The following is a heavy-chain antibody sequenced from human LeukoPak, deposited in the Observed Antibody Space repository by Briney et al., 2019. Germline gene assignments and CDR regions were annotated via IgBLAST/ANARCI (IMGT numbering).Heavy chain of an antibody. V-gene: IGHV4-59*01. CDR2: IFYSGTT. CDR3: ARGSGSYYRKSAFDI. Sequence: PSETLSLTCTVSGASISSDYWSWIRQPPGKGLECIGYIFYSGTTNYKPSLKSRVTISVDTSKNQFSLKLSSVTAADAAVYYCARGSGSYYRKSAFDIWGQGTMVTVSS. CDR1: GASISSDY. D-gene: IGHD1-26*01. J-gene: IGHJ3*02.